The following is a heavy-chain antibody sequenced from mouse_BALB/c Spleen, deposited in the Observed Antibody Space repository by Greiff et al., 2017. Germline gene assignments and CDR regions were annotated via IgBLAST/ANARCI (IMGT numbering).Heavy chain of an antibody. V-gene: IGHV1S22*01. CDR3: TRILLRLRDAMDY. D-gene: IGHD1-2*01. J-gene: IGHJ4*01. CDR2: IYPGSGST. CDR1: GYTFTSYW. Sequence: LQHPGSELVRPGASVKLSCKASGYTFTSYWMHWVKQRPGQGLEWIGNIYPGSGSTNYDEKFKSKATLTVDTSSSTAYMQLSSLTSEDSAVYYCTRILLRLRDAMDYWGQGTSVTVSS.